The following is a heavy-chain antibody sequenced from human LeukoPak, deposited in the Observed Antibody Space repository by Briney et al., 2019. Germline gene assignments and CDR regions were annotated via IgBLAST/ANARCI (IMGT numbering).Heavy chain of an antibody. J-gene: IGHJ6*03. CDR1: GFTFSSYG. D-gene: IGHD3-10*01. V-gene: IGHV3-30*02. Sequence: GGSLRLSCAASGFTFSSYGMHWVRQAPGKGLEWVAFIRYDGSNKYYADSVKGRFTISRDNSKNTLYLQMNSLRAEDTAVYYCAKVRYRMVRGVNYYYYYYMDVWGKGTTVTISS. CDR2: IRYDGSNK. CDR3: AKVRYRMVRGVNYYYYYYMDV.